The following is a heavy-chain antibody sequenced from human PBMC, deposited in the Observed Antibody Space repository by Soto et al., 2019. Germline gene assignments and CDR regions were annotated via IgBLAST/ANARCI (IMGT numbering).Heavy chain of an antibody. V-gene: IGHV3-33*01. D-gene: IGHD3-3*01. J-gene: IGHJ4*02. CDR3: ARDQVTTIFGMGGY. CDR1: GFTFSSYG. Sequence: QVQLVESGGGVVQPGRSLRLSCAASGFTFSSYGMHWVRQAPGKGLEWVAVIWYDGSNKYYAGSVKGRFTISRDNSKNTLYLQMNSLRAEDTAVYYCARDQVTTIFGMGGYWGQGTLVTVSS. CDR2: IWYDGSNK.